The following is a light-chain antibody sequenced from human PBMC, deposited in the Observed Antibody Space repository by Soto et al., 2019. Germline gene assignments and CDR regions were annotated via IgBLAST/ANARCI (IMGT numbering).Light chain of an antibody. J-gene: IGKJ1*01. CDR3: QQYGSHRT. V-gene: IGKV1-5*03. CDR2: KAS. Sequence: DIQMTQSPSTLSASVGDRVTITCRASESISDYLAWYQQKPGKAPKLLIYKASSLESGVPSRFSGSGSGTEFTLTISSLHPDDFATYYCQQYGSHRTFGQGTK. CDR1: ESISDY.